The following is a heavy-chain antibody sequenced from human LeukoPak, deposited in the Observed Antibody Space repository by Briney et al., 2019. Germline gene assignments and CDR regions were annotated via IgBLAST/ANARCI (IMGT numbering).Heavy chain of an antibody. J-gene: IGHJ4*02. D-gene: IGHD3-22*01. V-gene: IGHV4-38-2*02. CDR2: IYHSGST. Sequence: KPSETLSLTCTVSGYSISSGYYWGWIRQPPGKGLEWIGSIYHSGSTYYNPSLKSRVTISVDTSKNQFSLKLSSVTAADTAVYYCARDGGVYYYDSSGSLNWGQGTLVTVSS. CDR1: GYSISSGYY. CDR3: ARDGGVYYYDSSGSLN.